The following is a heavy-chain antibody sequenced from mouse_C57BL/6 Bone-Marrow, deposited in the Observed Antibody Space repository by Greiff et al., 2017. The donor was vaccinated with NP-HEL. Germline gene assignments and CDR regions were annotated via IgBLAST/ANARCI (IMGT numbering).Heavy chain of an antibody. CDR1: GYTFTSYW. V-gene: IGHV1-59*01. CDR2: IDPSDSYT. CDR3: ARDPILGDYGSSEDY. D-gene: IGHD1-1*01. J-gene: IGHJ2*01. Sequence: QVQLKQPGAELVRPGTSVKLSCKASGYTFTSYWMHWVKQRPGQGLEWIGVIDPSDSYTNYNQKFKGKATLTVDTSSSTAYMQLSSLTSEDSAVYYCARDPILGDYGSSEDYWGQGTTLTVSS.